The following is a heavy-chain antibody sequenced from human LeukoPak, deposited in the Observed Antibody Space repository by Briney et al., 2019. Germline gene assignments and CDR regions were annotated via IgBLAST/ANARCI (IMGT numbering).Heavy chain of an antibody. Sequence: GGSLRLSCAASGFPFSSYSMNWVRQAPGKGLEWVSSISSSSSYIYYADSEKGRFTISRDNTKNSLYLQMNSLRAEDTVVYYCAKDGAPYCSGGTCYSAADYWGQGTLVTVSS. V-gene: IGHV3-21*01. CDR3: AKDGAPYCSGGTCYSAADY. D-gene: IGHD2-15*01. J-gene: IGHJ4*02. CDR2: ISSSSSYI. CDR1: GFPFSSYS.